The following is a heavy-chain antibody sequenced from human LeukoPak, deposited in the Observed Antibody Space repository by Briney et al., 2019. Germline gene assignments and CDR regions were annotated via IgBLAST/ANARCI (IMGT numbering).Heavy chain of an antibody. Sequence: GGSLRLSCAASGFTFSSYAIHWVRQAPGKRLEWVAVISPDGRNKHYADSLKGRFTMSRDNSRNTLLLQMNSLGPEDTGVYYCARDGGAGGDSTHWAYNWFDPWGQGNLVTVSS. CDR1: GFTFSSYA. V-gene: IGHV3-30*04. CDR2: ISPDGRNK. D-gene: IGHD6-13*01. J-gene: IGHJ5*02. CDR3: ARDGGAGGDSTHWAYNWFDP.